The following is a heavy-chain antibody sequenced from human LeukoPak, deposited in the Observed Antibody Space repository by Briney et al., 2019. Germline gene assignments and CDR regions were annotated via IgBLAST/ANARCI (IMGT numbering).Heavy chain of an antibody. CDR3: ARRPHRTALNFDY. CDR1: GGSISSSSYY. Sequence: PSETLSLTCSVSGGSISSSSYYWGWIRQPPGRGLEWIGSIYYSGSTYYDPSLESRVTISVDTSKNQFSLKLSSVTAADTAVYYCARRPHRTALNFDYWGQGTLVTVSS. V-gene: IGHV4-39*01. CDR2: IYYSGST. D-gene: IGHD5-18*01. J-gene: IGHJ4*02.